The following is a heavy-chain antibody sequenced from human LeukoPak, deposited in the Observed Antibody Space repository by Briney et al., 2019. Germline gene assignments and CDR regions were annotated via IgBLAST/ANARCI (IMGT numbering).Heavy chain of an antibody. V-gene: IGHV4-39*01. D-gene: IGHD3-3*01. Sequence: SETLSFTSAVSGGSISNSSYYWGCIRQPPGKRLECIGSIYYTGSTYYNPSLTSRVTISVDTPQNQFSLKLSSVTAADTAVYYCARGELRFLEWLFLPFDYWGQGTLVTVSS. CDR1: GGSISNSSYY. CDR3: ARGELRFLEWLFLPFDY. CDR2: IYYTGST. J-gene: IGHJ4*02.